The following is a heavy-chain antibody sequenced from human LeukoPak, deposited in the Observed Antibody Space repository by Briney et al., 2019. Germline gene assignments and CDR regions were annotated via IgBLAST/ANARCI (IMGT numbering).Heavy chain of an antibody. CDR3: AKEGYYGSGSYYIELDY. V-gene: IGHV3-23*01. J-gene: IGHJ4*02. D-gene: IGHD3-10*01. CDR1: GFTFSSYA. CDR2: ISGSGGST. Sequence: GGSLRLSCAASGFTFSSYAMSWVRQAPGKGLEWVSAISGSGGSTYYADSVKGRFTISRDNSKNTLYLHMNSLRAEDTAVYYCAKEGYYGSGSYYIELDYWGQGTLVTVSS.